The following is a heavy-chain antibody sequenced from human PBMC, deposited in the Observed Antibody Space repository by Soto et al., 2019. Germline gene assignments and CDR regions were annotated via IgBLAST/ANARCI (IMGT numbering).Heavy chain of an antibody. J-gene: IGHJ6*02. Sequence: QVQLVESGGGVVQPGTSLRLSCAASGFTFSNYGMHWVRQTPGKGLEWVALILYDGSNKYYADSVKGRFTISRDNSKNTLYLQVSSLGAEDTAVYYCAKSRDAYNFYFYYGMDVWGQGTSVTVSS. CDR3: AKSRDAYNFYFYYGMDV. CDR2: ILYDGSNK. CDR1: GFTFSNYG. D-gene: IGHD1-1*01. V-gene: IGHV3-30*18.